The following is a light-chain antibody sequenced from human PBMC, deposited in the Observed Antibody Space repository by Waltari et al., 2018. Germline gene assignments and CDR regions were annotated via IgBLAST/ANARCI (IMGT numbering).Light chain of an antibody. CDR3: CSYAGSSTWV. V-gene: IGLV2-23*01. CDR2: EGR. CDR1: SSDVGSYNL. Sequence: QSALTQPASVSGSPGQSITIPCTGTSSDVGSYNLVSWYQQHPGKAPKLMIYEGRKRPSGVSIRFSGSKSGNTASLTISGLQAEDEADYYCCSYAGSSTWVFGGGTKLTVL. J-gene: IGLJ3*02.